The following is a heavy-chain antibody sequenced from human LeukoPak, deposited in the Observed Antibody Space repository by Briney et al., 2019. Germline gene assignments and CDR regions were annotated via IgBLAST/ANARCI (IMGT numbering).Heavy chain of an antibody. CDR1: GFTFSSYG. V-gene: IGHV3-30*02. CDR2: IRYDGSNK. CDR3: AKDHAKGVVVPAAMGS. D-gene: IGHD2-2*01. J-gene: IGHJ4*02. Sequence: GGSLRPSCAASGFTFSSYGMHWVRQAPGKGLEWVAFIRYDGSNKYYADSVKGRFTISRDNSKNTLYLQMNSLRAEDTAVYYCAKDHAKGVVVPAAMGSWGRGTLVTVSS.